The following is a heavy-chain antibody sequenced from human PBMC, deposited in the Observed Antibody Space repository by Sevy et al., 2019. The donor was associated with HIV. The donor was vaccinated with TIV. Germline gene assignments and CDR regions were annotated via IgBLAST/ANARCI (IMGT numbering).Heavy chain of an antibody. D-gene: IGHD3-22*01. J-gene: IGHJ3*02. CDR2: ISYDGSNK. CDR3: ARSSSSGYYSSSVDAFDI. CDR1: GFTFSSYA. Sequence: GGSLRLSCAASGFTFSSYAMHWVRQAPGKGLEWVAVISYDGSNKYYADSVKGRFTISRDNSKHTLYLQMNSLRAEDTAVYYCARSSSSGYYSSSVDAFDIWGQGTMVTVSS. V-gene: IGHV3-30-3*01.